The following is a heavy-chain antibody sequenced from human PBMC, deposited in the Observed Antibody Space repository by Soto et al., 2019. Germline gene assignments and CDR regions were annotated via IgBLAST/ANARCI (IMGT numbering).Heavy chain of an antibody. J-gene: IGHJ4*02. CDR2: IVVGSGNT. D-gene: IGHD2-2*01. CDR1: GFTFSNSA. CDR3: VLCTTTSCYGKVDY. Sequence: ASVKVSCKASGFTFSNSAIQWMRQARGERLEWIGWIVVGSGNTNYAQKIQERVTIIRDMSTSTSHMELSSLTSEDTAVYYCVLCTTTSCYGKVDYWGQGTLVTVSS. V-gene: IGHV1-58*02.